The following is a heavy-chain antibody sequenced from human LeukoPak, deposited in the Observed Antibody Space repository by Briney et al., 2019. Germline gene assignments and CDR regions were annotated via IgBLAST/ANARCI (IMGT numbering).Heavy chain of an antibody. CDR1: GGSISSGGYY. Sequence: SQTLSLTCTVSGGSISSGGYYWSWIRQPPGKGLEWIGYIYHSGSTYYNPSLKSRVTISVDRSKNQFSLKLSSVTAADTAVYYCARTASGSGSYPALYFDYWGQGTLVTVSS. D-gene: IGHD3-10*01. CDR3: ARTASGSGSYPALYFDY. J-gene: IGHJ4*02. CDR2: IYHSGST. V-gene: IGHV4-30-2*01.